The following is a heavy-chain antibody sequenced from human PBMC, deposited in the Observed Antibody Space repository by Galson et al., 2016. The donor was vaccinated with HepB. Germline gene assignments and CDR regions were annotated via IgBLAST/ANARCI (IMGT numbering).Heavy chain of an antibody. J-gene: IGHJ3*02. Sequence: SLRLSCAASGFTFSSFAMHWVRQAPGKGLEWVAVISSAGTYEYYEDSVKGRFTLSRDNSKNTLSLQVNSLRPEDTAVYYCAKGAYYDSPPGHDAFDIWGQGTMVTVSS. CDR1: GFTFSSFA. CDR3: AKGAYYDSPPGHDAFDI. CDR2: ISSAGTYE. D-gene: IGHD3-16*01. V-gene: IGHV3-30*18.